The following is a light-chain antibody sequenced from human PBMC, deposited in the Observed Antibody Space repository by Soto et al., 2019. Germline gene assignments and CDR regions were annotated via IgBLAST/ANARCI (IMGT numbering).Light chain of an antibody. CDR2: SNN. V-gene: IGLV1-44*01. Sequence: QSVLTQPPSASGTPGQRVTISCSGSSSNIGSNTVNWYQQLPGTAPKLLIYSNNQRPSGVPDRFSGSKSGTSASLAISGLQSQDEADYHCAAWDESLNGPVFGGGTKVTVL. CDR3: AAWDESLNGPV. J-gene: IGLJ2*01. CDR1: SSNIGSNT.